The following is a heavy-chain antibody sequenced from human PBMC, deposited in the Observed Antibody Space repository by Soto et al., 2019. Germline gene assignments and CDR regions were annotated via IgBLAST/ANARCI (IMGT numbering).Heavy chain of an antibody. J-gene: IGHJ4*02. V-gene: IGHV3-23*01. CDR3: AKDYDYGDPRRY. D-gene: IGHD4-17*01. CDR2: ISGSGGST. CDR1: GFTFSSYA. Sequence: EVQLLESGGGLVQPGGSQRLSCAASGFTFSSYAMSWVRQTPGKGLEWVSAISGSGGSTYYADSVKGRFTISRDNSKNTLYLQMNSQRAEDTAVYYCAKDYDYGDPRRYWGQGTLVTVSS.